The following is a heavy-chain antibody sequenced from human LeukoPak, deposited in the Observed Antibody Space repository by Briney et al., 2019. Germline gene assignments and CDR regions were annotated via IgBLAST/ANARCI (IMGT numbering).Heavy chain of an antibody. CDR1: GFTFSSYG. D-gene: IGHD3-22*01. V-gene: IGHV3-33*06. Sequence: GRSLRLSCAASGFTFSSYGMHWVRQAPGKGLEWVAVIWYDGSNKYYADSVKGRFTISRDNSKNTLYLQMNSPRAEDTAVYYCAKVGYDSSGYYGYYYYYYMDVWGKGTTVTVSS. CDR3: AKVGYDSSGYYGYYYYYYMDV. J-gene: IGHJ6*03. CDR2: IWYDGSNK.